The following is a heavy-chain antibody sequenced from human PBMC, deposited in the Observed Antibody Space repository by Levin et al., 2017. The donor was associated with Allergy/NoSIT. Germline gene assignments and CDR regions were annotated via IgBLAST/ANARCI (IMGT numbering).Heavy chain of an antibody. CDR3: TTDPPFRWTAAKGAFDI. CDR2: IKSKTDGGTT. J-gene: IGHJ3*02. CDR1: GFTFSNAW. Sequence: GGSLRLSCAASGFTFSNAWMSWVRQAPGKGLEWVGRIKSKTDGGTTDYAAPVKGRFTISRDDSKNTLYLQMNSLKTEDTAVYYCTTDPPFRWTAAKGAFDIWGQGTMVTVSS. D-gene: IGHD4-23*01. V-gene: IGHV3-15*01.